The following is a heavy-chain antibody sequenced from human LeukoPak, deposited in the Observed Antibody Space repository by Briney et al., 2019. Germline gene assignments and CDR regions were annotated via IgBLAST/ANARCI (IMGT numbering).Heavy chain of an antibody. D-gene: IGHD3-9*01. Sequence: GGSLRLSCAASGFTLSSYAMSWVRQAPGKGLEWVSAISGSGGSTYYADSVKGRFTISRDNSKNTLYLQMNSLRAEDTAVYYCAKLHYDILTGYYWFDPWGQGTLVTVSS. J-gene: IGHJ5*02. CDR3: AKLHYDILTGYYWFDP. CDR2: ISGSGGST. V-gene: IGHV3-23*01. CDR1: GFTLSSYA.